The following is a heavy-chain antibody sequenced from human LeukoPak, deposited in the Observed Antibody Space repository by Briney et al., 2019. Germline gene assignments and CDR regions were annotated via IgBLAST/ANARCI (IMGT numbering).Heavy chain of an antibody. V-gene: IGHV4-34*01. CDR3: ARGQPGSNYGGFDY. Sequence: PSETLSLTCAVYGGSFSGYYWSWIRQPPGKGLEWIGEINHSGSTNYNPSLKSRVTISVDTSKNQFSLKLSSVTAADTAVYYCARGQPGSNYGGFDYWGQGTLVTVSS. J-gene: IGHJ4*02. D-gene: IGHD4-11*01. CDR2: INHSGST. CDR1: GGSFSGYY.